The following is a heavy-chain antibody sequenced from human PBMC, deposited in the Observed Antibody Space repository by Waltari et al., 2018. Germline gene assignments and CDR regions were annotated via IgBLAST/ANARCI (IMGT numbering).Heavy chain of an antibody. CDR3: ARLVATRPDSFSIYHYYYMDV. J-gene: IGHJ6*03. CDR2: INHSGKT. V-gene: IGHV4-34*01. Sequence: QVQLQQWGGGLWKPSETLSLTGAASVGSCSGYFWIWIRHPPGKGLGWVGEINHSGKTNYTPSLKSRVTMSVDTAENQVSLKLNSVTAADTAVYFCARLVATRPDSFSIYHYYYMDVWGTGTTVTISS. D-gene: IGHD6-6*01. CDR1: VGSCSGYF.